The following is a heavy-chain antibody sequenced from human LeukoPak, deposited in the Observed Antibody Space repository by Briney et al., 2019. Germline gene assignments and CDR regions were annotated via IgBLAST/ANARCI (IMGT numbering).Heavy chain of an antibody. J-gene: IGHJ4*02. V-gene: IGHV3-48*03. D-gene: IGHD3-22*01. Sequence: GGSLRLSCAGSGFNFSSYEMNWVRQAPGQGLEWVSYISGSGSTIYYADSVKGRFTISRDNAKNSLFLQMNSLRAEDTAVYYCAREVEARDSSGSYYFDYWGQGTLVTVSS. CDR3: AREVEARDSSGSYYFDY. CDR2: ISGSGSTI. CDR1: GFNFSSYE.